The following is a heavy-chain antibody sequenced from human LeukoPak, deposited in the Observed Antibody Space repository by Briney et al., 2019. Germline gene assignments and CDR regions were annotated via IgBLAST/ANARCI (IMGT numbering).Heavy chain of an antibody. Sequence: PGGSLRLSCAASGFTFSSYSMNWVRQAPGKGLEWVSSISSSSSYIYYADSVKGRFTISRDNAKNSLYLQMNSLRAEDTAVYYCARDDLTVKYSSGWYYFDYWGQGTLVTVSS. CDR3: ARDDLTVKYSSGWYYFDY. D-gene: IGHD6-19*01. CDR1: GFTFSSYS. J-gene: IGHJ4*02. V-gene: IGHV3-21*01. CDR2: ISSSSSYI.